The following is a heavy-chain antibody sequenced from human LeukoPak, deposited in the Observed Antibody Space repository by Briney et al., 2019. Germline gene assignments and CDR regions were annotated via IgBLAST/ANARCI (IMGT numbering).Heavy chain of an antibody. CDR1: GFTLNSYW. D-gene: IGHD3-22*01. V-gene: IGHV3-74*01. CDR2: ITSGGTNT. CDR3: ARISYDSSGYFDY. J-gene: IGHJ4*02. Sequence: GGSLRLSCAASGFTLNSYWMHSVRLGPGKGPVCVSHITSGGTNTNYAESVKGRFTISRDNAKNTLYLQMNSLGAEDTAMYYCARISYDSSGYFDYWGQGTLVTVSS.